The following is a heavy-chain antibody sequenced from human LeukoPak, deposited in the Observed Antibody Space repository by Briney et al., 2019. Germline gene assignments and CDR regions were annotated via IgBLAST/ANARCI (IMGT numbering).Heavy chain of an antibody. CDR2: IFYTGRT. D-gene: IGHD3/OR15-3a*01. CDR3: ARGGLLTGFSTQGALHV. Sequence: SETLSLTCTVSGDSNNDYYWSWIRQPPGKGLEYIGYIFYTGRTIYSPSFTSRVAISLDASKNQFSLNLRSVTAADTAVYYCARGGLLTGFSTQGALHVWGPGTMVTVSS. V-gene: IGHV4-59*01. CDR1: GDSNNDYY. J-gene: IGHJ3*01.